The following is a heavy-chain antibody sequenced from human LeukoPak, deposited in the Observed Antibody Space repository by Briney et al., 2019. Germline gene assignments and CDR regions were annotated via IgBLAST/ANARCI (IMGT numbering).Heavy chain of an antibody. CDR2: INHSGST. CDR3: ARDASSGWHYFDY. J-gene: IGHJ4*02. CDR1: GGSFSGYY. Sequence: PSETLSLTCAVYGGSFSGYYWSWIRQPPGKGLEWIGEINHSGSTNYNPSLKSRVTISVDTSKNQFSLKLSSVTAADTAVYYCARDASSGWHYFDYWGQGTLVTVSS. V-gene: IGHV4-34*01. D-gene: IGHD6-19*01.